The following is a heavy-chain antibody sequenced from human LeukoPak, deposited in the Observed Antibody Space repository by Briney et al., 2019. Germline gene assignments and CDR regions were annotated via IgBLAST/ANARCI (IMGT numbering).Heavy chain of an antibody. Sequence: SETLSLTCTVSGGSISSYYWSWIRQPAGKGLEWIGRIYTSGSTNYNPSLKSRVTMSVDTSKNQFSLKLSSVTAADTAVYYCARSIGRTLLRGDWFDPWGQGTLVTVSS. J-gene: IGHJ5*02. CDR2: IYTSGST. D-gene: IGHD1-26*01. CDR3: ARSIGRTLLRGDWFDP. CDR1: GGSISSYY. V-gene: IGHV4-4*07.